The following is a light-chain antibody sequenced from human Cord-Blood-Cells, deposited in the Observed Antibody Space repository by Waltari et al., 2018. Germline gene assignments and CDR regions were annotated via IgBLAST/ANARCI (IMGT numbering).Light chain of an antibody. CDR2: EVS. CDR3: CSYAGSSTWV. Sequence: QSALTQPASVSGSPGQSITISCTGTSSDVGSYNLVSWYQQHPGKAPKLMIYEVSKRPAEVSQRCAGSKSGNTASLTIAGLQAEGEADYYCCSYAGSSTWVFGGGTKRTVL. J-gene: IGLJ3*02. CDR1: SSDVGSYNL. V-gene: IGLV2-23*02.